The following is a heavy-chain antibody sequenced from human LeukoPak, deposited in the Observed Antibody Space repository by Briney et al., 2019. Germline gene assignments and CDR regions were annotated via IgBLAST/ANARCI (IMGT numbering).Heavy chain of an antibody. CDR1: GFTVSSNS. D-gene: IGHD3-22*01. J-gene: IGHJ4*02. CDR2: TYSGGTT. Sequence: GGSLRLSCAASGFTVSSNSMSWVRQAPGKGLEWVSVTYSGGTTYYADSVKGRFTISRDNSKNTLYLQMNSLRAEDSAVYYCARGLSSGYSQGDDWGQGTLVTVSS. V-gene: IGHV3-66*01. CDR3: ARGLSSGYSQGDD.